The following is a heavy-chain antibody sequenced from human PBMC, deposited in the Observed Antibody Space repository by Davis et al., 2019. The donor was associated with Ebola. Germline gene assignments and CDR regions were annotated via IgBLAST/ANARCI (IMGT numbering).Heavy chain of an antibody. CDR3: ARENYDS. V-gene: IGHV3-33*01. J-gene: IGHJ4*02. CDR1: GFTLRYYG. D-gene: IGHD3-22*01. Sequence: PGGSLRLSCATSGFTLRYYGMHWVRQSPGKGLEWVAVIWYDGSNKYYADSVKGRFTISRDNSKNALYLQMNSLRAEDTAVYYCARENYDSWGQGTLVTVSS. CDR2: IWYDGSNK.